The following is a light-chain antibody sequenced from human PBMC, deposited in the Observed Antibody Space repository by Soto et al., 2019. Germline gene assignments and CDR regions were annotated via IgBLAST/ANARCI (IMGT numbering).Light chain of an antibody. Sequence: DIQMTQSPSAMSASVGDRVTISCRASQDIGNHLAWFQQKPGKVPQRLIYAASSLQTGVPSRFSGSGSGTDFTLTISNLQPEDFATYYCQQANSFPISFGQGTRLEIK. CDR2: AAS. J-gene: IGKJ5*01. CDR1: QDIGNH. V-gene: IGKV1-17*03. CDR3: QQANSFPIS.